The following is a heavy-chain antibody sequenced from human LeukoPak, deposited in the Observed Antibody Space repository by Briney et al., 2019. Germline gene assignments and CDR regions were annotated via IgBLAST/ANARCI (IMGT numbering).Heavy chain of an antibody. CDR3: ARDFSWINFDY. J-gene: IGHJ4*02. Sequence: GGSLRLSCAASGFTFSSYAMHWVRQAPGKGLEWVAVISYDGSNKYYADSVKGRFTISRNNSKNTLYLQMNSLRAEDTAVYYCARDFSWINFDYWGQGTLVTVSS. CDR2: ISYDGSNK. D-gene: IGHD5-12*01. CDR1: GFTFSSYA. V-gene: IGHV3-30-3*01.